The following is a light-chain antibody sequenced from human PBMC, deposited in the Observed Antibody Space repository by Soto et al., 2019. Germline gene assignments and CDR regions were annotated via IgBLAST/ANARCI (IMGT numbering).Light chain of an antibody. CDR2: AAS. CDR1: QGIPSY. CDR3: QQYYSYPLT. Sequence: DIQLTQSPSFLSASVGDRVTITCRASQGIPSYLAWYQQKPGKAPKLLIYAASTLQSGVPSRFSGSGSGTEFTLTISSLQPEDFATYYCQQYYSYPLTFGGGTKVDIK. V-gene: IGKV1-9*01. J-gene: IGKJ4*01.